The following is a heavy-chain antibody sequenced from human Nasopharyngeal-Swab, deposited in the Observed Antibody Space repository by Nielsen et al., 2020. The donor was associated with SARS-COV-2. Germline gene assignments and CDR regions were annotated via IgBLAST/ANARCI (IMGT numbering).Heavy chain of an antibody. J-gene: IGHJ2*01. D-gene: IGHD6-6*01. CDR1: GYSFTSYW. V-gene: IGHV5-51*01. CDR3: ARHGVAARPDWYFDL. Sequence: GESLKISCKGSGYSFTSYWIGWVRQMPGKGLEWMGIIYPGDSDTRYSPSFQGQVTISADKSISTAYLQWRSLKASDTAMYYCARHGVAARPDWYFDLWGRGTLVTVSS. CDR2: IYPGDSDT.